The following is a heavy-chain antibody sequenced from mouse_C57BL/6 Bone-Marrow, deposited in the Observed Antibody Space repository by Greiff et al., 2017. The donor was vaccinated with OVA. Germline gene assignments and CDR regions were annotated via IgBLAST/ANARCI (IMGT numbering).Heavy chain of an antibody. V-gene: IGHV5-6*01. J-gene: IGHJ2*01. D-gene: IGHD2-4*01. CDR2: ISSGGSYT. CDR1: GFTFSSYG. Sequence: EVKLMESGGDLVKPGGSLKLSCAASGFTFSSYGMSWVRQTPDKRLERVATISSGGSYTYYPDSVKGRFTISRDNAKNTLYLQMSSLKSEDTAMYYCARGDYDGDYFDYWGQGTTLTVSS. CDR3: ARGDYDGDYFDY.